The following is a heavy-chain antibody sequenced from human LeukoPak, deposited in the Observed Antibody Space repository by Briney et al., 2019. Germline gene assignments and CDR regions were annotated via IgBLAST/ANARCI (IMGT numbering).Heavy chain of an antibody. CDR1: GFSFNNAW. V-gene: IGHV3-49*04. CDR2: ITSKAYGGTT. Sequence: GGSLRLSCAASGFSFNNAWMAWVRQAPGKGLEWVGFITSKAYGGTTEYAASVKGRFTISRDDSKSIAYLQMNSLKTDDTAVYYCTRDGIPYSLDYWGQGTLVTVSS. J-gene: IGHJ4*02. CDR3: TRDGIPYSLDY. D-gene: IGHD4-11*01.